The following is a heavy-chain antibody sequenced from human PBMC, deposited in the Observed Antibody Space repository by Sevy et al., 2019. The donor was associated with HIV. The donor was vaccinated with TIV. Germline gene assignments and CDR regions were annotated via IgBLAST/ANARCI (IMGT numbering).Heavy chain of an antibody. D-gene: IGHD3-10*01. J-gene: IGHJ4*02. CDR3: ARGYYYGSGSYYPPDY. Sequence: ASVKVSCKAPGGSFSNFAYIWVRQAPGQGLEWMGMIIPIFGAPNYAQKFQDRVTITADESTNTAYMELSSLISDDTAVYYSARGYYYGSGSYYPPDYWGQGTLVTVSS. V-gene: IGHV1-69*13. CDR2: IIPIFGAP. CDR1: GGSFSNFA.